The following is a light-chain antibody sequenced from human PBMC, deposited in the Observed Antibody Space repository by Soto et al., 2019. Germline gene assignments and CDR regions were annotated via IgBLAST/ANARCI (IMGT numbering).Light chain of an antibody. V-gene: IGKV3-20*01. J-gene: IGKJ4*01. CDR3: QQYATSPLT. CDR2: DAS. CDR1: QSITTS. Sequence: EIVLTQSPGTVSLSPGEKATLSCRASQSITTSLAWYQRQPGQAPRLLIYDASTRATAIPDRFSGSGSGTDFTLTLSRLEAEDFAVYYCQQYATSPLTFGGGTKVDIK.